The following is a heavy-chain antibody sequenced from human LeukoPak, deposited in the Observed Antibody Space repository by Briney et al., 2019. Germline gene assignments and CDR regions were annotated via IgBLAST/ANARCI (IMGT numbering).Heavy chain of an antibody. J-gene: IGHJ4*02. V-gene: IGHV1-3*03. Sequence: ASVKVSCKASGYTFTSYAVNWVRQAPGQRFEWLGWIDAGNGKTKYSQEFQGRVTITRDTSASTAYMELSRLRSEDMAVYYCARGVATLWYFDYWGQGTLVTVSS. CDR3: ARGVATLWYFDY. D-gene: IGHD5-12*01. CDR2: IDAGNGKT. CDR1: GYTFTSYA.